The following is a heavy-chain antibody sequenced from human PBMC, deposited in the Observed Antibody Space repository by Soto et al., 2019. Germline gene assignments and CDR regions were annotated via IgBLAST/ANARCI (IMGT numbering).Heavy chain of an antibody. CDR2: ISYDGSNK. D-gene: IGHD3-22*01. CDR3: ARFRHYYDSSGYTGSDYYFDY. Sequence: GGSLRLSCAASGFTFSSYAMHWVRQAPGKGLEWVAVISYDGSNKYYADSVKGRFTISRDNSKNTLYLQMNSLRAEDTAVYYCARFRHYYDSSGYTGSDYYFDYWGQGTLVTVSS. CDR1: GFTFSSYA. J-gene: IGHJ4*02. V-gene: IGHV3-30-3*01.